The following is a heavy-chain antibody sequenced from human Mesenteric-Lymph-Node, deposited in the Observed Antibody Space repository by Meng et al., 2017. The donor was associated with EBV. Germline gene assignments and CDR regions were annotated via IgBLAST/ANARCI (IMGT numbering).Heavy chain of an antibody. D-gene: IGHD2-8*02. V-gene: IGHV4-34*12. CDR1: IPYLRWAY. J-gene: IGHJ4*02. CDR3: ARRPTGIDY. CDR2: IFHGGSP. Sequence: LLLQQWVLCLFYPTDTMSRACAAHIPYLRWAYWNRIRKPPGKWLEWIGQIFHGGSPSYNPSLKSPVTISIDTSKNQLSLMLSSVTAADTAGYYCARRPTGIDYWGQGTLVTVSS.